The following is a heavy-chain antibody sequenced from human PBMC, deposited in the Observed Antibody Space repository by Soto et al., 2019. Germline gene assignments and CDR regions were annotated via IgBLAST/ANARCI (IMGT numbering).Heavy chain of an antibody. CDR1: GGSFSGYY. J-gene: IGHJ4*02. V-gene: IGHV4-34*01. Sequence: PSETLSLTCAVDGGSFSGYYWSWIRQPPGKGLEWIGDINHSGSTYYNPSLKSRVTISVDTSKNQFSLKLSSVTAADTAVYYCARFYSNYFSYFDYWGQGTLVTVSS. CDR3: ARFYSNYFSYFDY. CDR2: INHSGST. D-gene: IGHD4-4*01.